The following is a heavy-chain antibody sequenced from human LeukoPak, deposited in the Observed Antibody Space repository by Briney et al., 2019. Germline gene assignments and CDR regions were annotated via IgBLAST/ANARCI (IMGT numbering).Heavy chain of an antibody. CDR1: GYTFTSYG. CDR3: ARNRYDILTGYEENWFDP. Sequence: ASVKVSCKASGYTFTSYGISWVRQAPEQGLEWMGWISAYNGNTNYAQKLQGRVTMTTDTSTSTAYMELRSLRSDDTAVYYCARNRYDILTGYEENWFDPWGQGTLVTVSS. J-gene: IGHJ5*02. CDR2: ISAYNGNT. V-gene: IGHV1-18*01. D-gene: IGHD3-9*01.